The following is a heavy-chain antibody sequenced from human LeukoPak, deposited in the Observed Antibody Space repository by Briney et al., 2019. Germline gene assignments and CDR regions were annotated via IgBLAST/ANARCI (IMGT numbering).Heavy chain of an antibody. CDR3: ARPDRLDAFDI. CDR1: GGSISSYY. Sequence: SETLSLTRTVSGGSISSYYWSWIRQPPGKGLEWIGYIYTSGSTNYNPSLKSRVTISVDTSKNQFSLKLSSVTAADTAVYYCARPDRLDAFDIWGQGTMVTVSS. CDR2: IYTSGST. D-gene: IGHD1-14*01. J-gene: IGHJ3*02. V-gene: IGHV4-4*09.